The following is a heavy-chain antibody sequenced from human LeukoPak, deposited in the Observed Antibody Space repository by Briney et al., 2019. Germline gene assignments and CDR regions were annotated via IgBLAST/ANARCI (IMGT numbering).Heavy chain of an antibody. V-gene: IGHV3-74*01. CDR2: INSDGSST. J-gene: IGHJ6*02. Sequence: GGSLRLSCAASGFTFSSYWMHWVRQAPGKGLVWVSRINSDGSSTSYADSVKGRFTISRDNAKNTLYLQMNSLRAEDTAVYYCARVLAAVAGTRPGYYYYGTDVWGQGTTVTVSS. CDR3: ARVLAAVAGTRPGYYYYGTDV. CDR1: GFTFSSYW. D-gene: IGHD6-19*01.